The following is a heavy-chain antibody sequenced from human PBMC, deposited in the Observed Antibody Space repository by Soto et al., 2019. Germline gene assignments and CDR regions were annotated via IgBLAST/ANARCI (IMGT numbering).Heavy chain of an antibody. D-gene: IGHD3-22*01. CDR3: ARSDYDSSGLGGWFAP. V-gene: IGHV1-69*01. Sequence: QVQLVQSGAEVKKPGSSVKVSCKASGGTFSSYAISWVRQAPGQGLEWMGGIIPIFGTANYVQKFQGRVTITADESTSTADMELSSLRSEDTAGYYCARSDYDSSGLGGWFAPWGQGTLVTVSS. CDR1: GGTFSSYA. J-gene: IGHJ5*02. CDR2: IIPIFGTA.